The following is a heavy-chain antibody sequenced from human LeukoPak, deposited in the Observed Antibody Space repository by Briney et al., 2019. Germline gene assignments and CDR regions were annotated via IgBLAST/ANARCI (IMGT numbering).Heavy chain of an antibody. Sequence: VSVNVSCKASGYTFTSYDIIWVGQATGQGLEWMGWMNPNSGNKGYPHKFQDRVTITRNTSIKTAYMELSSRRSQDTAGEYRASGPRIAGHDYWGQGTLVTVSS. CDR1: GYTFTSYD. J-gene: IGHJ4*02. V-gene: IGHV1-8*01. CDR3: ASGPRIAGHDY. CDR2: MNPNSGNK. D-gene: IGHD6-13*01.